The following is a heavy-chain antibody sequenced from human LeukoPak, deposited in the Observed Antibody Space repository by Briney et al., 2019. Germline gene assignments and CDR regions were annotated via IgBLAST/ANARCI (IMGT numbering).Heavy chain of an antibody. Sequence: GGSLRLSCAASGFTFSSYWMSWVRQAPGKGLEWVANIKQDGSEKYYVDSVKGRFTISRDNAKNSLYLQMNNLRAEDTAVYYCARDRSFGLWSAYYNYWGQGTLVTVSS. CDR3: ARDRSFGLWSAYYNY. D-gene: IGHD3-3*01. V-gene: IGHV3-7*01. CDR1: GFTFSSYW. J-gene: IGHJ4*02. CDR2: IKQDGSEK.